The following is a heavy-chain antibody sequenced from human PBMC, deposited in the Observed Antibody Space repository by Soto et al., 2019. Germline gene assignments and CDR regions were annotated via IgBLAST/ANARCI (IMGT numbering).Heavy chain of an antibody. D-gene: IGHD2-2*01. CDR2: IYYNGTT. Sequence: QVQLQESGQGLVKPSETLSVTCTVSGGSLSRYYWSWIRQPPGKGLEGFGSIYYNGTTNYTPSLKTRDTISVDTSKNQFSLQLSSVTAADTAVYYCARDRAYCSGASCNAGSNDYYYMDVWCKGTTVTCSS. CDR1: GGSLSRYY. CDR3: ARDRAYCSGASCNAGSNDYYYMDV. V-gene: IGHV4-59*01. J-gene: IGHJ6*03.